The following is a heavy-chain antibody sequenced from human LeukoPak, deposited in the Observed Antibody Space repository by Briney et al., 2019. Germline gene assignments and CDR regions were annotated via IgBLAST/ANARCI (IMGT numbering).Heavy chain of an antibody. Sequence: GGSLRLSCAASGFTFSDYYMSWIRQAPGKGLEWVSYISSSGSTIYYADSVKGRFTISRDNAENSLYLQMNSLRAEDTAVYYCAREDSSSWYYYYYMDVWAKGPRSPSP. CDR3: AREDSSSWYYYYYMDV. J-gene: IGHJ6*03. CDR2: ISSSGSTI. CDR1: GFTFSDYY. V-gene: IGHV3-11*01. D-gene: IGHD6-13*01.